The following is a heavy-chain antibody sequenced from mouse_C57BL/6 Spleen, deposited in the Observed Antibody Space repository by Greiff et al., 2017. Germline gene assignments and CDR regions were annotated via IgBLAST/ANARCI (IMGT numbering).Heavy chain of an antibody. V-gene: IGHV1-19*01. J-gene: IGHJ3*01. CDR2: INPYNGGT. Sequence: VQLQQSGPVLVKPGASVKMSCKASGYTFPDYYMNWVKQSHGKSLEWIGVINPYNGGTSYNQKFKGKATLTVDKSSSTADMELNSLISEDSAVYYCARLVECLGFAYWGQGTLVTVSA. D-gene: IGHD1-1*02. CDR1: GYTFPDYY. CDR3: ARLVECLGFAY.